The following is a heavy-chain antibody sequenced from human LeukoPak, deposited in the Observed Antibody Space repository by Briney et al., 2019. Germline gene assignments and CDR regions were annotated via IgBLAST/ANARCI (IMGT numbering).Heavy chain of an antibody. CDR2: INPNSGGT. V-gene: IGHV1-2*02. CDR3: ARGADYVYGLLNYYFDY. CDR1: GYTFTGYY. Sequence: ASVKVSCKASGYTFTGYYMHWVRQAPGQVLEWMGWINPNSGGTNYAQKFQGRVTMTRDTSISTAYMELSRLRSDDTAVYYCARGADYVYGLLNYYFDYWGQGTLVTVSS. D-gene: IGHD5-12*01. J-gene: IGHJ4*02.